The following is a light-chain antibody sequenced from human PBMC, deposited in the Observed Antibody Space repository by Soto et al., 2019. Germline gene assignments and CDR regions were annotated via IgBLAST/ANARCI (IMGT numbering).Light chain of an antibody. CDR2: GAS. Sequence: EIVLTQSPGTLSFFPGERATLSCRASRSVTNNYLAWHQQKPGQTPRLLIYGASSRATGIPDRFSGSGSGTDFTLTISRLEPEDLAVYYCLQYGNSPETFGQGTKVDIK. J-gene: IGKJ1*01. V-gene: IGKV3-20*01. CDR3: LQYGNSPET. CDR1: RSVTNNY.